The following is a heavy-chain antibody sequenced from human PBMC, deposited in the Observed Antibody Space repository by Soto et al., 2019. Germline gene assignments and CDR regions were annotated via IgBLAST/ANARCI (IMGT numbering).Heavy chain of an antibody. J-gene: IGHJ4*02. D-gene: IGHD2-15*01. CDR2: INHSGST. CDR1: GGSFSGYY. V-gene: IGHV4-34*01. Sequence: QVQLQQWGAGLLKPSETLSLTCAVYGGSFSGYYWSWIRQPPGKGLEWLGEINHSGSTNYNPSLKSRVTISVDPSKNQCSLKLSSVTAADTAVYYCARGGDCSGGSCRRFDYWGQGTLVAVSS. CDR3: ARGGDCSGGSCRRFDY.